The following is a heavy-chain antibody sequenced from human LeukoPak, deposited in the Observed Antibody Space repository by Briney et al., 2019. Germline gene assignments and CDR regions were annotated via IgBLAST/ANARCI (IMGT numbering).Heavy chain of an antibody. CDR1: GFIFRNYW. CDR2: INPNGITT. Sequence: GGSLRLSCAASGFIFRNYWMHWVRQAPGKGLVWVARINPNGITTTYTDSVKGRFTISRDNAKNSLYLQMNSLRAEDTAVYYCARAGGSTVSHSDYWGQGTLVTVSS. D-gene: IGHD4-17*01. V-gene: IGHV3-74*01. J-gene: IGHJ4*02. CDR3: ARAGGSTVSHSDY.